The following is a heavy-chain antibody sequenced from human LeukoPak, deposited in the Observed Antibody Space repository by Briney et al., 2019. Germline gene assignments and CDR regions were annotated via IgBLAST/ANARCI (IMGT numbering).Heavy chain of an antibody. D-gene: IGHD3-3*01. V-gene: IGHV1-8*03. CDR2: MNPNSGNT. CDR3: ARRGYTYYDFWSGYYYFDY. J-gene: IGHJ4*02. Sequence: ASVKVSCKASGYTFTSYDINWVRQATGQGLEWMGWMNPNSGNTGYAQKFQGRVTITSNTSISTAYMELSSLRSEDTAVYYCARRGYTYYDFWSGYYYFDYWGQGTLVTVSS. CDR1: GYTFTSYD.